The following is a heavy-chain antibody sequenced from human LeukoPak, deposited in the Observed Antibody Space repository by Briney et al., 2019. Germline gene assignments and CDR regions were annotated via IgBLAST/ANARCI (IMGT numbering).Heavy chain of an antibody. CDR3: ARNGYTSGWYHN. Sequence: GGSLRLSCAASGFSVSSNYMSWVRQAPGKGLEWVSVIYSGGSTYYADSVKGRFIISRDNSENTLFLQMNNLRVEDTAVYYCARNGYTSGWYHNWGQGTLVTVSS. V-gene: IGHV3-66*01. CDR2: IYSGGST. D-gene: IGHD6-19*01. J-gene: IGHJ4*02. CDR1: GFSVSSNY.